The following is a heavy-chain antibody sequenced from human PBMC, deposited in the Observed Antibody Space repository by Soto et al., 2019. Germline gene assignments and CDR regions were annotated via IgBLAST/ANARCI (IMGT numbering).Heavy chain of an antibody. CDR1: GGSISSYY. J-gene: IGHJ5*02. V-gene: IGHV4-59*01. D-gene: IGHD3-10*01. CDR2: IYYSGST. CDR3: ARDRPYYYGSGSSLNWFDP. Sequence: NPSETLSLTCTVSGGSISSYYWSWIRQPPGKGLEWIGYIYYSGSTNYNPSLKSRVTISVDTSKNQFSLKLSSVTAADTAVYYCARDRPYYYGSGSSLNWFDPWGQGTLVTVSS.